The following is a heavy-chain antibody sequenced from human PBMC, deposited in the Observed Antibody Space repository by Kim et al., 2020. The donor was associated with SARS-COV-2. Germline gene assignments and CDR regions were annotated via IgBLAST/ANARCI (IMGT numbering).Heavy chain of an antibody. J-gene: IGHJ4*02. Sequence: SETLSLTCTVSGGSISSSSYYWGWIRQPPGKGLEWIGSIYYSGNTYYNPSLRSRVTISVDTSKNQFSLKLSSVTAADTAVYSCARITGVMVRGVITHNFDFWGQGTLVTLSS. CDR3: ARITGVMVRGVITHNFDF. CDR1: GGSISSSSYY. CDR2: IYYSGNT. V-gene: IGHV4-39*07. D-gene: IGHD3-10*01.